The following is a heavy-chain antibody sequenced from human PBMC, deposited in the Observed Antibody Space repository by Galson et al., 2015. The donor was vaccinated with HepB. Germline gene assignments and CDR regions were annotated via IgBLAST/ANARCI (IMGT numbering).Heavy chain of an antibody. CDR2: INPNSGGT. CDR3: ARVRVGATETAFDI. J-gene: IGHJ3*02. Sequence: SVKVSCKASGYTFTGYYMHWVRQAPGQGLEWMGWINPNSGGTNYAQKFQGRVTMTRDTSISTAYMELSRLRSDDTAVYYCARVRVGATETAFDIWGQGTMVAVSS. D-gene: IGHD1-26*01. V-gene: IGHV1-2*02. CDR1: GYTFTGYY.